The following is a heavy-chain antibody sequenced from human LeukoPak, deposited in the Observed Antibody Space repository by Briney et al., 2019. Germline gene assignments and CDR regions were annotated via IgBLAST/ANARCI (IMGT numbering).Heavy chain of an antibody. D-gene: IGHD1-26*01. V-gene: IGHV3-23*01. CDR2: ISGSGGST. CDR3: AKFYIGGSFHAYFDY. CDR1: GFTFSSYA. Sequence: PGGSLRLSCAASGFTFSSYAMSWVRQAPGKGLEWVSAISGSGGSTYYADSVKGRFTISRANSKNTLYLQMNSLRAEDTAVYYCAKFYIGGSFHAYFDYWGQGTLVTVSS. J-gene: IGHJ4*02.